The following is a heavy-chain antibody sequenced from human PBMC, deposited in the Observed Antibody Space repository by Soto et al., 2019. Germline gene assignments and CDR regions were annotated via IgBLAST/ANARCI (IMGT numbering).Heavy chain of an antibody. CDR3: VRGKEAGVWFDP. V-gene: IGHV1-3*04. CDR2: INSDTGYT. J-gene: IGHJ5*02. Sequence: WASVKVSCKASGFTFSHHSIHWVRQAPGQRLEWMGWINSDTGYTKYSQKFQARLTITWDSSAKTAYMELSSLQSEDTAVYYCVRGKEAGVWFDPWGQGTLVTVSS. D-gene: IGHD3-10*01. CDR1: GFTFSHHS.